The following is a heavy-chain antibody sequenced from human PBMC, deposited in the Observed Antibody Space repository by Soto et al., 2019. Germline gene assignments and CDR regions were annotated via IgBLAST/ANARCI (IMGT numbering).Heavy chain of an antibody. CDR3: ARRRHSYGPDFDY. CDR1: GGSISSSSYY. J-gene: IGHJ4*02. D-gene: IGHD5-18*01. V-gene: IGHV4-39*01. Sequence: SETLSLTCTVSGGSISSSSYYWGWIRQPPGKGLEWIGSIYYSGSTYYNPSLKSRVTISVDTSKNQFSLKLSSVTAADTAVYYCARRRHSYGPDFDYWGQGTLVTVSS. CDR2: IYYSGST.